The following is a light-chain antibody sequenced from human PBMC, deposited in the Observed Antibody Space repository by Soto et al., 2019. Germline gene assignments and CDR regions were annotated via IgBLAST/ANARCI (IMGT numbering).Light chain of an antibody. CDR3: CSYAGSYTLGVYV. V-gene: IGLV2-11*01. J-gene: IGLJ1*01. CDR2: DVS. CDR1: SSDVGGYNY. Sequence: QSVLTQPASVSGSPGQSITISCTGTSSDVGGYNYVSWYQQHPGKAPKLMIYDVSKRPSGVPDRFSGSKSGNTASLTISGLQAEDEADYYCCSYAGSYTLGVYVFGTGTKLTVL.